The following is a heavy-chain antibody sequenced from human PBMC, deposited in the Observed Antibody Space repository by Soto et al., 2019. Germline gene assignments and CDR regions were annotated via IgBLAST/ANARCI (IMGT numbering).Heavy chain of an antibody. Sequence: QVQLVQSGAEVKKPGASVKVSCKASGYTFTSYAMHWVRQAPGQRLEWMGWINAGNGNTKYSQKFQGRVTITRDTSASTAYMELSSLRSKETAVYYCARGRWLPRTDLDYWGQGTLVTVSS. CDR1: GYTFTSYA. V-gene: IGHV1-3*01. CDR2: INAGNGNT. D-gene: IGHD5-12*01. CDR3: ARGRWLPRTDLDY. J-gene: IGHJ4*02.